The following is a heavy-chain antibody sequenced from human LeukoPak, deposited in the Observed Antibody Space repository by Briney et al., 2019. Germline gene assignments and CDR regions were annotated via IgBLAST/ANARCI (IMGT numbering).Heavy chain of an antibody. CDR1: GGTFSSYA. Sequence: SVKVSCKASGGTFSSYAISWVRQAPGQGLEWMGGIIPIFGTANYAQKFQGRVTITADESTSTAYMELSSLRPEDTAVYYCARESVVGATLDYWGQGTLVTVSS. CDR3: ARESVVGATLDY. J-gene: IGHJ4*02. V-gene: IGHV1-69*13. D-gene: IGHD1-26*01. CDR2: IIPIFGTA.